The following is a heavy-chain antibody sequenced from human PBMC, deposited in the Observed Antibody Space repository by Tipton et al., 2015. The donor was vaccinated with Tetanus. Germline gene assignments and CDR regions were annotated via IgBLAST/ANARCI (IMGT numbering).Heavy chain of an antibody. CDR2: ISGSGGST. V-gene: IGHV3-23*01. CDR3: ARARGVAVAGGDY. CDR1: GFTFSSYA. Sequence: SLRLSCAASGFTFSSYAMSWVRQAPGKGLEWVSVISGSGGSTYYADSGKGRFTISRDNSKNSLYLQMNSLRTEDTALYYCARARGVAVAGGDYWGQGTLVTVSS. J-gene: IGHJ4*02. D-gene: IGHD6-19*01.